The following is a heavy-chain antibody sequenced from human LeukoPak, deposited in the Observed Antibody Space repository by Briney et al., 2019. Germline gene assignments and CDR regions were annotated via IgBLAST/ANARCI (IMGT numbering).Heavy chain of an antibody. CDR1: GFTFSSYS. CDR3: ARDGVARGGSYGLAFDS. Sequence: GGSLRLSCAASGFTFSSYSMNWVRQAPGKGLEWVSSISSSSSYIYYADSVKGRFTISRDNAKNSLYLQMNSLRAEDTAVYYCARDGVARGGSYGLAFDSWGQGTLVTVSS. V-gene: IGHV3-21*01. J-gene: IGHJ4*02. D-gene: IGHD1-26*01. CDR2: ISSSSSYI.